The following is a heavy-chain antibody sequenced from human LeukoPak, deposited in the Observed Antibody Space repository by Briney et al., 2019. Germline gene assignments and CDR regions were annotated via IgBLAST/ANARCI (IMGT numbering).Heavy chain of an antibody. D-gene: IGHD3-9*01. Sequence: SETLSLTCTVSGGSISSSSYYWGWIRQPPGKGLEWIGSIYYSGSTYYNPSLKSRVTISVDTSKNQFSLKLSSVTAADTAVYYCAVMRNFDWLSSFDYWGQGTLVTVSS. J-gene: IGHJ4*02. CDR1: GGSISSSSYY. CDR2: IYYSGST. CDR3: AVMRNFDWLSSFDY. V-gene: IGHV4-39*07.